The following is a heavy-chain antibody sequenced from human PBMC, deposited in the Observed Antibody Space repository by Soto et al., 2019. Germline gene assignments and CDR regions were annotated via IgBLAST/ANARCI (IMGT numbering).Heavy chain of an antibody. J-gene: IGHJ6*02. CDR1: GFTFSSYG. CDR3: AKGPQSSGWYHRKYYYGMDV. CDR2: ISYDGSNK. Sequence: GGSLRLSCAASGFTFSSYGMHWVRQAPGKGLEWVAVISYDGSNKYYADSVKGRFTISRDNSKNTLYLQMNSLRAEDTAVYYCAKGPQSSGWYHRKYYYGMDVWGQGTTVTVSS. D-gene: IGHD6-19*01. V-gene: IGHV3-30*18.